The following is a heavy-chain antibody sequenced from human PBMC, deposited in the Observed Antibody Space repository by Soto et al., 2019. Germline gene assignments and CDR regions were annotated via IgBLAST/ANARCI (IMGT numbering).Heavy chain of an antibody. D-gene: IGHD3-16*01. J-gene: IGHJ4*02. Sequence: QITLSESGPTLVKPTQTLTLTCTFSGFSLSTAGLGVGWIRQPPGKALEWLSLLYWADDTHSSPSLKSRLTSTPAPSKNHSALTMTNMEPADTATYFCAHRPHSRSYGDNYFAYWGQGTPVTVSS. CDR3: AHRPHSRSYGDNYFAY. V-gene: IGHV2-5*02. CDR2: LYWADDT. CDR1: GFSLSTAGLG.